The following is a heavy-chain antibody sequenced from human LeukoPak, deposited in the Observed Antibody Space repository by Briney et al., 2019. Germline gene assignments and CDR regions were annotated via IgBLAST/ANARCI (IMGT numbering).Heavy chain of an antibody. Sequence: GESLSISCKGSGYSITSYWITWVRQMAGEGLEWMGRIDPSDSCNNYSPSFQGHVTISADKSISTAYLQWSSLKASDTAMYYCARQVTYDGFDIWGQGTMITVSS. CDR1: GYSITSYW. CDR3: ARQVTYDGFDI. V-gene: IGHV5-10-1*01. D-gene: IGHD2-21*02. CDR2: IDPSDSCN. J-gene: IGHJ3*02.